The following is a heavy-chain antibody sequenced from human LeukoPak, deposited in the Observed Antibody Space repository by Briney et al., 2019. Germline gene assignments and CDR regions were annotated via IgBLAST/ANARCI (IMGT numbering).Heavy chain of an antibody. CDR1: GFTFSSYW. D-gene: IGHD3-9*01. V-gene: IGHV3-7*01. Sequence: GGSLRLSCAASGFTFSSYWMSWVRQAPGKGLEWVANIKQDGSQKYYVDSVKGRFTISRDDAKNSLYLQMNSLRAEDTAVYYCARDQGSARYSLLNYWGQGTLVTVSS. CDR3: ARDQGSARYSLLNY. J-gene: IGHJ4*02. CDR2: IKQDGSQK.